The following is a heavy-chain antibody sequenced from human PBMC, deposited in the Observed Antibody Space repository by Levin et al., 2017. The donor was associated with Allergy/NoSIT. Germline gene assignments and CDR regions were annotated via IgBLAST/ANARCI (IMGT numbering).Heavy chain of an antibody. D-gene: IGHD4-17*01. CDR2: INSDGNTK. CDR1: GFTFSRYW. Sequence: GGSLRLSCAASGFTFSRYWMHWVRQAPGKGLVWVSRINSDGNTKSYADSVKGRFTISRDNAKNTLFLQMNSLRVEDTALYYCARLEYGDAPGADYWGQGTLVTVSS. J-gene: IGHJ4*02. V-gene: IGHV3-74*01. CDR3: ARLEYGDAPGADY.